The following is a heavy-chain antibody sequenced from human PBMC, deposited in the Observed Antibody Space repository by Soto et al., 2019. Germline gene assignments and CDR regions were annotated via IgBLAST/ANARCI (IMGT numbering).Heavy chain of an antibody. V-gene: IGHV3-9*01. CDR1: GFTVDDYA. CDR3: AKDMKWGGITTIHYFDS. CDR2: ISWNSETI. J-gene: IGHJ4*02. D-gene: IGHD5-12*01. Sequence: EVQLVESGGGLVQPGRSLRLSCAASGFTVDDYAMHWVRQAPGKGLEWVSGISWNSETIDYADSVKGRFTISRANAKSSFFLQMTSLRPDDTALYYCAKDMKWGGITTIHYFDSWGQGTLVTVSS.